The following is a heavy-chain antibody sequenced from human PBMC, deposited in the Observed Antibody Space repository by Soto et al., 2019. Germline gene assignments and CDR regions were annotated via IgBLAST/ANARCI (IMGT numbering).Heavy chain of an antibody. CDR3: AKTPFSLPLGTVLHYFDS. D-gene: IGHD7-27*01. V-gene: IGHV4-59*01. CDR2: IYYSGTT. Sequence: QVHLQESGPGLVKPSETLSLTCTVSGASIRSTYWSWIRQSPGTGLEWIGYIYYSGTTNYNPSLKNRVTISVDTSKNQVSLNLTSVTAADTAVYYCAKTPFSLPLGTVLHYFDSWGQGTLVTVSS. J-gene: IGHJ4*02. CDR1: GASIRSTY.